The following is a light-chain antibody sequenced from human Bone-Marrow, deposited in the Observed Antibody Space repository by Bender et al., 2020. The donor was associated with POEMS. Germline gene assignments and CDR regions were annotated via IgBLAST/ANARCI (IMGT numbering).Light chain of an antibody. J-gene: IGLJ3*02. Sequence: QSVLTQPPSASGTPGQRVTISCSGGSSNIGAHAVNWYQHLPGTAPKLLIYSSHRRPSEFPDRFSGSRSGPSASLAVRGLQSGDEADYCCAVWDDSLNGWVFGGGTKLTVL. CDR1: SSNIGAHA. V-gene: IGLV1-44*01. CDR3: AVWDDSLNGWV. CDR2: SSH.